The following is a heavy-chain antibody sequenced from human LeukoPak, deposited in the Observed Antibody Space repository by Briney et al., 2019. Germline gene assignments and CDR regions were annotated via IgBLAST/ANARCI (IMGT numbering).Heavy chain of an antibody. J-gene: IGHJ4*02. CDR2: IKQDGSEK. Sequence: GGSLRLSCVASGFTFNSNWMSWVRQAPGKGLEWVANIKQDGSEKYYVNSVKGRFTISRDNARNSLSLQMNSLRAEDTAVYYCARDKYYDRYFDSWGQGTLVTVSS. CDR3: ARDKYYDRYFDS. D-gene: IGHD3-22*01. CDR1: GFTFNSNW. V-gene: IGHV3-7*01.